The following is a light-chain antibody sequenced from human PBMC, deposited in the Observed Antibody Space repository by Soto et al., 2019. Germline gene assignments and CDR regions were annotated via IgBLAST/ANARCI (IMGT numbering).Light chain of an antibody. V-gene: IGLV2-23*01. Sequence: QSALTQPASVSGSPGQSITISCTGTSSDVGSYNLVSWYQQHPGKAPKLMIYEGSKRPSGVSNRFSGSKSGNTASLTISGVQAEDEAEYYCCSYAGSSVALGGGTKLTVL. CDR2: EGS. CDR3: CSYAGSSVA. J-gene: IGLJ2*01. CDR1: SSDVGSYNL.